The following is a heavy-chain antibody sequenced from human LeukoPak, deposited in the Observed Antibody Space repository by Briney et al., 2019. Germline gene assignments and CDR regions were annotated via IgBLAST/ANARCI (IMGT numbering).Heavy chain of an antibody. J-gene: IGHJ4*02. Sequence: KTGGSLRLSCAASGFPFSSYNLNWVRQAPGKGLGWVSSISSGSYIYYADSVKGRFTISRDNAKNSVYLQMNSLRAEDTAVYYCARGYCSGGSCYSGSYYWGQGTLVTVSS. CDR2: ISSGSYI. D-gene: IGHD2-15*01. CDR1: GFPFSSYN. V-gene: IGHV3-21*01. CDR3: ARGYCSGGSCYSGSYY.